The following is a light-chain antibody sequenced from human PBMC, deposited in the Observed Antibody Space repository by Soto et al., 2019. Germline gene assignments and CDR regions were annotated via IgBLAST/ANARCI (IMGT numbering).Light chain of an antibody. V-gene: IGKV3-20*01. J-gene: IGKJ5*01. CDR2: DAS. Sequence: EIVLTQSPATLSLSPGERATLSCRARQSIRSERLAWYQQKPGQAPRLVIFDASNRASGMPERFSGSGSGTDFTLTIARLEPEDFAVYYCQEYDGAPITFGLGTRLEI. CDR1: QSIRSER. CDR3: QEYDGAPIT.